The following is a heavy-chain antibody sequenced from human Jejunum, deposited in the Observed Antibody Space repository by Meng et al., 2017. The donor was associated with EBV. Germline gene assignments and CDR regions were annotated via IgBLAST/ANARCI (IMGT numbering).Heavy chain of an antibody. J-gene: IGHJ2*01. V-gene: IGHV1-2*06. CDR3: AREGLVGDLRYFDL. Sequence: QVQLVHSGDELKKPGGSVKVSCQASAYTFAGYYMHWVRQAPGQGLEWMGRINPNSGGANYAQKFQGRVTMTRDTSISTAYMELSRLRSDDTAVYYCAREGLVGDLRYFDLWGRGTLVTVSS. CDR1: AYTFAGYY. D-gene: IGHD3-16*01. CDR2: INPNSGGA.